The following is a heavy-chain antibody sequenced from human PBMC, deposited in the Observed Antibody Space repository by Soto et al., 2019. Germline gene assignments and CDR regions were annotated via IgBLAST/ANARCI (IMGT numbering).Heavy chain of an antibody. V-gene: IGHV3-66*01. J-gene: IGHJ4*02. CDR1: GFTVSSNY. CDR2: IYSGGST. Sequence: EVQLVESGGGLVQPGGSLRLSCAASGFTVSSNYMSWVRQAPGKGLEWVSVIYSGGSTYYADSVKGRFTISRDNSKNTRYLQMNGLGAEDTAVYYCARAAPGLGIWGSYRYKGGYFDYWGQGTLVTVSS. D-gene: IGHD3-16*02. CDR3: ARAAPGLGIWGSYRYKGGYFDY.